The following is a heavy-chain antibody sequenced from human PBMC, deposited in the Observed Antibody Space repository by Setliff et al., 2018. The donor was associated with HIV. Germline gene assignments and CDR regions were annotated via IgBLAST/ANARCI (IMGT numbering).Heavy chain of an antibody. CDR2: MNPDSGLT. CDR3: ARGSFGGSYSSF. V-gene: IGHV1-8*01. D-gene: IGHD1-26*01. Sequence: ASVKVSCKASGYTFTNYDINWVRQVPGQGLEWMGRMNPDSGLTDYAPKLQGRVIMTRNTSITTAYMQVTRLRSDDTAVYYCARGSFGGSYSSFWDQGTLVTVSS. J-gene: IGHJ4*02. CDR1: GYTFTNYD.